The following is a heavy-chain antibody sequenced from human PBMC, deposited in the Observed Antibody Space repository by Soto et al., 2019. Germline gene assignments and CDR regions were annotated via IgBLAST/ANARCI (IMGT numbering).Heavy chain of an antibody. CDR1: GDSISSYY. J-gene: IGHJ6*03. D-gene: IGHD6-6*01. V-gene: IGHV4-59*08. Sequence: PSETLSLTCPVSGDSISSYYWSWIRQPPGKGLEWIGFIYYSGITKYNPSLKSRVTISVDTSKNQFSLKLSSVTAADSAVYYCASTSSSWYYYYMYVWGKGTTVTVSS. CDR3: ASTSSSWYYYYMYV. CDR2: IYYSGIT.